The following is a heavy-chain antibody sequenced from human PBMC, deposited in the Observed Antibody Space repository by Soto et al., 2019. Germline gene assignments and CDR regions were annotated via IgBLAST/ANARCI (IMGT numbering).Heavy chain of an antibody. V-gene: IGHV3-74*01. CDR2: INGDGSDT. CDR3: ARDNNWQPDY. Sequence: EVKLVESGGGLVQPGGSLRLSCAASGFTFSPYWIHWVRQAPGRGLVWVSRINGDGSDTNYADSVKGRFTISRDNAKNTVYLQMNSLTADDTAVYYCARDNNWQPDYWGQGTLVTVSS. D-gene: IGHD1-20*01. CDR1: GFTFSPYW. J-gene: IGHJ4*02.